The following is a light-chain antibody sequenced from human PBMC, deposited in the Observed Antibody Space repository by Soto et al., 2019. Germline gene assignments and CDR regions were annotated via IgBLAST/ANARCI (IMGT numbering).Light chain of an antibody. V-gene: IGLV2-23*01. Sequence: QSVLTQPASVSGSPGQSITISCTGTSSDVGSYNLVSWYQQHPGKAPKLMIYEGRKRPSGVSNRFSGSKSGNTASLTISGLQAEDEADYYCCSYAGSSDVFGAGTKVTIL. CDR1: SSDVGSYNL. CDR2: EGR. J-gene: IGLJ1*01. CDR3: CSYAGSSDV.